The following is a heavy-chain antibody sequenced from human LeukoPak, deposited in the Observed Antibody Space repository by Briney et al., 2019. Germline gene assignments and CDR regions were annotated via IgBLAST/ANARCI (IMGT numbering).Heavy chain of an antibody. CDR1: GGSISSSSYY. J-gene: IGHJ4*02. V-gene: IGHV4-39*07. D-gene: IGHD5-12*01. Sequence: SETLSLTCTVSGGSISSSSYYWGWIRQPPGKGLEWIGSIYYSGSTYSHPSLKSRVPISVDTSKNQISLKLSSVTAADTAVYYCARANRYDLHFAYWGQGTLVTVSS. CDR3: ARANRYDLHFAY. CDR2: IYYSGST.